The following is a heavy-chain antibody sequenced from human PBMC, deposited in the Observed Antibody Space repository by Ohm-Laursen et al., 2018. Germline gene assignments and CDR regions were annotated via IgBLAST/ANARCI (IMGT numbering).Heavy chain of an antibody. CDR3: ATPDASSWVP. J-gene: IGHJ5*02. D-gene: IGHD6-13*01. CDR1: GYNFANYW. V-gene: IGHV5-51*01. CDR2: IYPSDSDT. Sequence: GESLRISYKGSGYNFANYWIGWVRQMPGKGLEWMGIIYPSDSDTRYSPSFQGQVTISADKSISTAYLQWSSLKASDTAMYYCATPDASSWVPWGQGTLVTVSS.